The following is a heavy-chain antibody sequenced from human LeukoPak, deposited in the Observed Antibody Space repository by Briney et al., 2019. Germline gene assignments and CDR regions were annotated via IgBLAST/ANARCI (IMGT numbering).Heavy chain of an antibody. CDR1: GFTFRSYW. Sequence: PGGSLRLSCVASGFTFRSYWMSWVRQAPGKGLEWVANIKQDGSKKYYVDSVKGRFTISRDNGKNALFLQMNSLRVEDTAVYYCARWGTYSSSWLGAFDIWGQGTMATVSS. J-gene: IGHJ3*02. CDR2: IKQDGSKK. D-gene: IGHD6-13*01. V-gene: IGHV3-7*05. CDR3: ARWGTYSSSWLGAFDI.